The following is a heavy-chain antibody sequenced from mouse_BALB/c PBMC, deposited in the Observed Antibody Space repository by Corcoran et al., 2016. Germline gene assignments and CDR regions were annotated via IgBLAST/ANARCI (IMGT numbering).Heavy chain of an antibody. V-gene: IGHV9-1*02. CDR2: INTYTGET. CDR3: ARAPLAYYAMDY. Sequence: QIQLVQSGPELKKHGETVKIACKASGYTFTNYGMNWVKQSPGKGLKWMGWINTYTGETTYADGFKGRFAFSFETSASTAYLQINNLKNEDMATYFCARAPLAYYAMDYWGQGTSVTVSS. J-gene: IGHJ4*01. CDR1: GYTFTNYG.